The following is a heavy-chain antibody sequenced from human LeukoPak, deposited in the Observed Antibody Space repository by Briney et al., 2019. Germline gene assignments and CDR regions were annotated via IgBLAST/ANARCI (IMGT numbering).Heavy chain of an antibody. CDR1: GGSFSGYY. V-gene: IGHV4-34*01. CDR3: ARVPGSSWYWYYYYGMDV. J-gene: IGHJ6*02. CDR2: INHSGST. D-gene: IGHD6-13*01. Sequence: PSETLSLTCAAYGGSFSGYYWSWIRQPPGKGLEWIGEINHSGSTNFNPSLKSRVTISVDTSKNQFSLKLSSVTAADTAVYYCARVPGSSWYWYYYYGMDVWGQGTTVTVSS.